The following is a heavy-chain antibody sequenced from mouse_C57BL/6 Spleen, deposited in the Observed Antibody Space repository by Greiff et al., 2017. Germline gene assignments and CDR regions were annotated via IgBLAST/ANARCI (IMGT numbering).Heavy chain of an antibody. CDR3: ARHGSKPHWYFDV. J-gene: IGHJ1*03. V-gene: IGHV1-55*01. CDR1: GYTFTSYW. CDR2: IYPGSGST. D-gene: IGHD1-1*01. Sequence: VQLQQPGAELVKPGASVKMSCKASGYTFTSYWITWVKQRPGQGLEWIGDIYPGSGSTNYNEKFKSKATLTVDTSSSTAYMQLSSLTSEDAAVYYGARHGSKPHWYFDVWGTGTPVTVSS.